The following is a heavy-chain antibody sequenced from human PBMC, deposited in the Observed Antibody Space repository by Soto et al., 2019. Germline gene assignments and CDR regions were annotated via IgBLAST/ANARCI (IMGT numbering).Heavy chain of an antibody. J-gene: IGHJ6*02. CDR2: INHSGST. CDR1: GGSFSGYY. CDR3: ARTGGMDV. Sequence: QVQLQQWGAGLLKPSETLSLTCAVYGGSFSGYYWSWLRQPPGKGPEWIGEINHSGSTKYNPSLENRVTISVDTPKNQFALKVISVSAEDTAVYYCARTGGMDVLSQGATVTVSS. V-gene: IGHV4-34*01.